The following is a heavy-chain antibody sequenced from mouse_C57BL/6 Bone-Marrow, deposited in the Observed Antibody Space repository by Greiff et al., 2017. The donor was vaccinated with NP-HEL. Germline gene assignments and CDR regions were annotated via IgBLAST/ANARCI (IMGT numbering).Heavy chain of an antibody. CDR2: IDPETGGT. CDR1: GYTFTDYE. V-gene: IGHV1-15*01. CDR3: TRREASSDY. J-gene: IGHJ2*01. Sequence: QVQLKESGAELVRPGASVTLSCKASGYTFTDYEMHWVKQTPVHGLEWIGAIDPETGGTAYNQKFKGKAILTADKSSSTAYMELRSLTSEDSAVYYCTRREASSDYWGQGTTLTVSS. D-gene: IGHD6-1*01.